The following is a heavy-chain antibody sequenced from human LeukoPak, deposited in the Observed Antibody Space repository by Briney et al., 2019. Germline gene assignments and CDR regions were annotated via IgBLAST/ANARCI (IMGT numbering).Heavy chain of an antibody. CDR3: VRVNRGWSLDY. V-gene: IGHV3-53*01. D-gene: IGHD6-19*01. Sequence: GWSLRLSCAASGFTVSSSYMSWVRQAPGKGLEWVSVIYSGGSTYYADSVKGRFTISRDNSKNTLSLQMNSLRVEDTAVYYCVRVNRGWSLDYWGQGTLVTVSS. CDR1: GFTVSSSY. CDR2: IYSGGST. J-gene: IGHJ4*02.